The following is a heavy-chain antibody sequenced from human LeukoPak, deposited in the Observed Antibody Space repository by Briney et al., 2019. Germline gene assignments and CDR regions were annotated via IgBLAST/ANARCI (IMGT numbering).Heavy chain of an antibody. J-gene: IGHJ4*02. Sequence: PGGSLRLSCPASGFTSGIYAVSWVRQAPGKGLEWVSAFSGGGDSYYADSVKGRFTISRDNSKKILYLQMNSLRAEDTAVYYCGKEVERHFDLKYWGQGTLVTVSS. CDR3: GKEVERHFDLKY. V-gene: IGHV3-23*01. CDR1: GFTSGIYA. CDR2: FSGGGDS.